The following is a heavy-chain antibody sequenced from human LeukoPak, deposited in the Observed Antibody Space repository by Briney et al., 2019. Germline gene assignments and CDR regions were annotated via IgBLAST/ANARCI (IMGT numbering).Heavy chain of an antibody. CDR1: GASFSSNY. CDR3: ARGSILGWYFDL. CDR2: IYDSGNT. Sequence: SETLSLTCTVSGASFSSNYWAWLRQPPGKVLEWIGYIYDSGNTNYNPSLESRVTISIDTSKNQLSLKLSSVTAADTAVYYCARGSILGWYFDLWGRGTLVTVSS. J-gene: IGHJ2*01. V-gene: IGHV4-59*01. D-gene: IGHD3-9*01.